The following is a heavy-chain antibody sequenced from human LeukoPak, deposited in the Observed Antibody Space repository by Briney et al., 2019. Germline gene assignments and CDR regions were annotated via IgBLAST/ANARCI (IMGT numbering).Heavy chain of an antibody. Sequence: SETLSLTCTVSGGSISSYYWSWIRQPPGKGLEWIGYIYYSGSTNYNPSLKSRVTISVDTSKNQFSLKLSSVTAADTAVYYCARRYYYVSGSYYNHFDPWGQGTLVTVSS. CDR3: ARRYYYVSGSYYNHFDP. CDR2: IYYSGST. J-gene: IGHJ5*02. V-gene: IGHV4-59*08. D-gene: IGHD3-10*01. CDR1: GGSISSYY.